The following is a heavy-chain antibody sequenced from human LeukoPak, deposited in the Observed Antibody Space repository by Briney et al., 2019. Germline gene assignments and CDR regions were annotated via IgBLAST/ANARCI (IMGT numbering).Heavy chain of an antibody. D-gene: IGHD4-17*01. V-gene: IGHV3-49*03. J-gene: IGHJ4*02. CDR3: TRVYGDIGAFDY. CDR2: IRSKAYGGTT. Sequence: PGGSLRLSCTASGFTFGDYAMSWFRQAPGKGLEWVGFIRSKAYGGTTEYAASVEGRFTISRDDSKSIAYLQMNSLKTEDTAVYYCTRVYGDIGAFDYWGQGTLVTVSS. CDR1: GFTFGDYA.